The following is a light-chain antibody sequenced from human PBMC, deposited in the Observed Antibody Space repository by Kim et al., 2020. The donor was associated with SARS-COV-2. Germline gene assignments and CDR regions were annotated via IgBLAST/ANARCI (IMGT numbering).Light chain of an antibody. CDR3: QQYYSTLTWT. Sequence: TINCKSSQSVLYTSNNRNYLAWYQQRPGQPPKLLIYWASTRESGVPDRFSGCGSGTDFALTISSLQAEDVAVYYCQQYYSTLTWTFGQGTKVDIK. J-gene: IGKJ1*01. CDR2: WAS. V-gene: IGKV4-1*01. CDR1: QSVLYTSNNRNY.